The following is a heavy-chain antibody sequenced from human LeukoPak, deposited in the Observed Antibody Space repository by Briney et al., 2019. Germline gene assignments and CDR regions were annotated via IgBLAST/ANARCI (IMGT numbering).Heavy chain of an antibody. D-gene: IGHD4-17*01. CDR1: GGSISNYY. CDR2: IYYSGST. J-gene: IGHJ4*02. CDR3: ASAGDYGDYVGY. Sequence: SETLSLTCTESGGSISNYYWNWIRQPPGKGLEWIGSIYYSGSTYYNPSLKSRVTISVDTSKNQFSLKLSSVTAADTAVYYCASAGDYGDYVGYWGQGTLVTVSS. V-gene: IGHV4-39*07.